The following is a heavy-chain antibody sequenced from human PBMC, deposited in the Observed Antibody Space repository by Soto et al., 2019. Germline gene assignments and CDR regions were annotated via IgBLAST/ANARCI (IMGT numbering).Heavy chain of an antibody. CDR2: IWYDGSNK. CDR3: ARVVAIPAARAYYYGMDV. Sequence: GGSLRLSCAASGFTFSSYGMHWVRQAPGKGLEWVAVIWYDGSNKYYADSVKGRFTISRDNSKNTLYLQMNSLRAEDTAVYYCARVVAIPAARAYYYGMDVWGQGTTVTVSS. J-gene: IGHJ6*02. D-gene: IGHD2-2*01. CDR1: GFTFSSYG. V-gene: IGHV3-33*01.